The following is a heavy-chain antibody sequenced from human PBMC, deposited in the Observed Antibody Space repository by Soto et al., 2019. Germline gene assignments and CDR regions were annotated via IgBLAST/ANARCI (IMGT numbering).Heavy chain of an antibody. CDR1: GFSFSNYG. CDR2: ISYDGSNK. CDR3: ARQLAARTAIGWYYGMDA. J-gene: IGHJ6*02. Sequence: GSLRLSCAAPGFSFSNYGMHWVRQAPGKWLEWVAVISYDGSNKFYADSVKGRFTISRDNSKNTLYLQMNSLRAEDTAVYYCARQLAARTAIGWYYGMDAWGQGTTVTVSS. V-gene: IGHV3-30*03. D-gene: IGHD6-6*01.